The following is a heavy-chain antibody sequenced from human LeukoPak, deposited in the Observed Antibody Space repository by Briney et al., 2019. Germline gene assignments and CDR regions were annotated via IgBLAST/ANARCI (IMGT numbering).Heavy chain of an antibody. CDR3: ARVKYYDILTGYYGDGYFDY. Sequence: SQTLSLTCTVSGGSISSYYWSWIRQPPGKGLEWIGYIYYTRSNKYNPSTKSRGTISVDTSKNQFSLKLSSVPAAVTGLYYCARVKYYDILTGYYGDGYFDYWGQGTLVTVSS. D-gene: IGHD3-9*01. CDR1: GGSISSYY. J-gene: IGHJ4*02. CDR2: IYYTRSN. V-gene: IGHV4-59*01.